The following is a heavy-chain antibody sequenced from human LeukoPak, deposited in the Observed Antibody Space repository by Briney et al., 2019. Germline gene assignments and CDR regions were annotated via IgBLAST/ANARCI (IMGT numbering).Heavy chain of an antibody. V-gene: IGHV1-18*04. CDR3: ARWQSLKFEQWLVQDWFDP. CDR2: ISAYNGNT. CDR1: GYTFTSYG. Sequence: ASVKVSCKASGYTFTSYGISWVRQAPGQGLEWMGWISAYNGNTNYAQKLQGRVTMTTDTSTSTAYMELRSLRSDDTAVYYCARWQSLKFEQWLVQDWFDPWGRGTLVTVSS. D-gene: IGHD6-19*01. J-gene: IGHJ5*02.